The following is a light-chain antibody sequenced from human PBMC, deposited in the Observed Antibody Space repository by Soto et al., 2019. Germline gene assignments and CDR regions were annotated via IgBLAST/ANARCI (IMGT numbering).Light chain of an antibody. J-gene: IGKJ5*01. CDR2: DAS. Sequence: EIVFTQSPATLSLSPGERATLSCRVSQSVSSYLAWYQQKPGQAPRLLIYDASNRATGIPARFSGSGSGTDFTLTISSLEPEDFAVYYCQQRSNWPITFGQGTRLEIK. CDR1: QSVSSY. CDR3: QQRSNWPIT. V-gene: IGKV3-11*01.